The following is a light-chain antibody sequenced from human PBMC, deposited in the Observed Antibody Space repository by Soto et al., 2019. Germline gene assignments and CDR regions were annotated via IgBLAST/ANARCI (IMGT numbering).Light chain of an antibody. CDR1: QSVLYSSNNNNY. Sequence: DIVMTQSPDSLAVSLGERATINCKSSQSVLYSSNNNNYLAWYQQKTGQPPKLLIYWASTRESGVPDRFSGSGSGRDFSLTISSLQAEDVAIYYCQQYYSTPYTFGQGTKLEIK. CDR3: QQYYSTPYT. J-gene: IGKJ2*01. CDR2: WAS. V-gene: IGKV4-1*01.